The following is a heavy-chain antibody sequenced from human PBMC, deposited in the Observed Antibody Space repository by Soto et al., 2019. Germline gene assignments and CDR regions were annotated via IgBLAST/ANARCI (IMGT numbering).Heavy chain of an antibody. CDR3: ARDLEYQPQYP. V-gene: IGHV1-18*04. Sequence: SEQISYKASGDNVNSSGFTSVQQAPGQGLEWMGWISAYNGNTNYAQKVQGRVTMTTDTSTSTAYMELRSLRSDDTAVYYCARDLEYQPQYPWGQGTLVTVSS. D-gene: IGHD2-2*01. J-gene: IGHJ5*02. CDR1: GDNVNSSG. CDR2: ISAYNGNT.